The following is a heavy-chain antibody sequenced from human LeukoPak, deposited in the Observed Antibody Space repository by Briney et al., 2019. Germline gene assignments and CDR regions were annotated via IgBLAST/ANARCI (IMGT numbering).Heavy chain of an antibody. CDR3: AKDLAFGVAH. V-gene: IGHV3-23*01. CDR1: GFTFTSYA. CDR2: ISGSGGST. J-gene: IGHJ4*02. Sequence: GGSLRLSCAASGFTFTSYAMSWVRQAPGKGLEWVSAISGSGGSTYYAASVKGRFTISRDNSKNTLYLQMNSLRAEDTAVYYCAKDLAFGVAHWGQGTPVTVSS. D-gene: IGHD2-15*01.